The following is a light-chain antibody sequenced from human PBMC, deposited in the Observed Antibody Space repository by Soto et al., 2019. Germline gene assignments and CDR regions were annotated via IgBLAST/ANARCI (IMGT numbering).Light chain of an antibody. CDR1: QSVGSN. V-gene: IGKV3-15*01. CDR3: QQYHNWPSFT. J-gene: IGKJ3*01. CDR2: GVS. Sequence: EIVMTQSPATLSVSPGERATLSCRASQSVGSNIAWYQQKPGQAPRLVIYGVSTSDTGIPVRFSGSGSGTEFTLTIGSLQAADFAAYYCQQYHNWPSFTFGPGTKVDIK.